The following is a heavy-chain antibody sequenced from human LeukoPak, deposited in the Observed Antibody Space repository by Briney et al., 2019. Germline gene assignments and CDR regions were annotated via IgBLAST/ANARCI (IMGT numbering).Heavy chain of an antibody. Sequence: ASVKVSCKASGNTFTSSGISWVRQAPGQGLEWMGWISGYNGNTNYAQKFQGRVTMTTDTSTSTAYMELRSLRSDDTAVYYCAILTGSSWYWGWGQGTLVTVSS. J-gene: IGHJ4*02. D-gene: IGHD6-13*01. V-gene: IGHV1-18*01. CDR2: ISGYNGNT. CDR3: AILTGSSWYWG. CDR1: GNTFTSSG.